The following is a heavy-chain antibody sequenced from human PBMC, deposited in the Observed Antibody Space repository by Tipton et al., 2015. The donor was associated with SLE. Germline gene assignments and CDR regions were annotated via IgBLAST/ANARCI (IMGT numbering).Heavy chain of an antibody. CDR3: ARDGKAFDI. J-gene: IGHJ3*02. V-gene: IGHV4-31*11. D-gene: IGHD1-26*01. CDR1: GGSFSGYY. CDR2: IYYSGST. Sequence: TLSLTCAVYGGSFSGYYWSWIRQHPGKGLEWIGYIYYSGSTYYNPSLKSRVTISVDTSKNQFSLKLSSVTAADTAVYYCARDGKAFDIWGQGTMVTVSS.